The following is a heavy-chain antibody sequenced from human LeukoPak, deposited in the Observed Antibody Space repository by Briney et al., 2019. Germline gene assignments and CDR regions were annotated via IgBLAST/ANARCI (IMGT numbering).Heavy chain of an antibody. D-gene: IGHD1-14*01. Sequence: GGSLRLSCVASGFIFSTYGLHWVRRSPGRGLEWVAVIWYDGSQRYYADSVKGRFTISRDDSQNTIYLQMDSLRAEDTAVYYCATSSPRNYFDHWGQGTLVTVSS. CDR3: ATSSPRNYFDH. J-gene: IGHJ4*02. CDR2: IWYDGSQR. V-gene: IGHV3-33*01. CDR1: GFIFSTYG.